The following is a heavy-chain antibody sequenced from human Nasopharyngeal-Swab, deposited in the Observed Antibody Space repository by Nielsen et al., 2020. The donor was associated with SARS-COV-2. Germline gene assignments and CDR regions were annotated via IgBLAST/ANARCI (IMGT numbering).Heavy chain of an antibody. D-gene: IGHD2-2*01. CDR3: VKDIGSSTTFTFDY. V-gene: IGHV3-9*01. J-gene: IGHJ4*02. CDR1: GFIIDDYA. CDR2: ITWNSGTI. Sequence: GGSLRLSCAVSGFIIDDYAMHWVRQAPGKGLEWVSSITWNSGTIDSADSVKGRFTISRDNAKNSLYLQMSSLRPEDTAIYYCVKDIGSSTTFTFDYWGQGTLVTVSS.